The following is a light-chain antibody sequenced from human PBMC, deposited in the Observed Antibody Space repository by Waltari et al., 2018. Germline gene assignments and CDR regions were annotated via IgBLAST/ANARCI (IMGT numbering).Light chain of an antibody. CDR1: QGISSA. Sequence: AIQLTQSPPSLSAFVGARVITTCRASQGISSALAWYQQKPGKAPKLLIYDASSLESGVPSRFSGSGSGTDFTLTISSLQPEDFATYYCQQFNSYPIITFGQGTRLEIK. CDR3: QQFNSYPIIT. CDR2: DAS. V-gene: IGKV1-13*02. J-gene: IGKJ5*01.